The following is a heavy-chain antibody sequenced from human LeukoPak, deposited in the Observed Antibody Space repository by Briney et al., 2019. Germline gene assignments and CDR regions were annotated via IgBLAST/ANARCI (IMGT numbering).Heavy chain of an antibody. Sequence: ASVKVSCKASGYTFTSYGISWVRQAPGQGLEWMGWISAYNGNTNYAQKLQGRVTMTTDTSTSTAYMELRSLRSDDTAVYYCAREHVGATTRGVFDYWGQGTLVTVSS. CDR2: ISAYNGNT. CDR1: GYTFTSYG. CDR3: AREHVGATTRGVFDY. V-gene: IGHV1-18*01. D-gene: IGHD1-26*01. J-gene: IGHJ4*02.